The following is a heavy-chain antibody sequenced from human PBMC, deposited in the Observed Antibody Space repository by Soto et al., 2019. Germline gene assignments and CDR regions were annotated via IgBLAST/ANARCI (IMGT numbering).Heavy chain of an antibody. CDR3: ARAPRPLGAAGHFDH. Sequence: SETLSLTCAVSGDSISSVNWWSWVRQSPGQGLEWIGDIYHTGITNYNPSLQSRVTISVDKSKNEFSLNLTSVTAADTAIYYCARAPRPLGAAGHFDHWGQGTLVTVSS. D-gene: IGHD6-25*01. CDR1: GDSISSVNW. V-gene: IGHV4-4*02. CDR2: IYHTGIT. J-gene: IGHJ4*02.